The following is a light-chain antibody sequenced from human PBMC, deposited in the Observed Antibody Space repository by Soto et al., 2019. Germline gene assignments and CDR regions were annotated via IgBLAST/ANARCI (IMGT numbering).Light chain of an antibody. CDR3: QQHGSTSWT. J-gene: IGKJ1*01. CDR1: QSVSSYY. V-gene: IGKV3-20*01. Sequence: EIVLTQSPGTLSLSPGASAPLSCRASQSVSSYYLAWYQQKPGQAPRLLIYAASSRATGVPDRFSGGGSGTDFTLTISRLEPEDFAVYYCQQHGSTSWTVGQGNKVDIK. CDR2: AAS.